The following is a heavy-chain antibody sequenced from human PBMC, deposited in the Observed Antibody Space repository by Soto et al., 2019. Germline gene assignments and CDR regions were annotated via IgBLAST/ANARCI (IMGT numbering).Heavy chain of an antibody. J-gene: IGHJ6*02. CDR2: IYSGGST. Sequence: GGSLRLSCAASGFTVSSNYVSWVRQAPGKGLEWVSVIYSGGSTYYADSVKGRFTISRDNSKNTLYLQMNSLRAEDTAVYYCASYGIYYYYYGMDVWGQGTTVTVSS. D-gene: IGHD1-26*01. CDR1: GFTVSSNY. CDR3: ASYGIYYYYYGMDV. V-gene: IGHV3-53*01.